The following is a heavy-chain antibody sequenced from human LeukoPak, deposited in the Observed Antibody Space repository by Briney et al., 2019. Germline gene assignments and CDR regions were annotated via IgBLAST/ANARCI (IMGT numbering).Heavy chain of an antibody. CDR2: ISGSGGST. CDR3: AKDLGISGWHLDY. J-gene: IGHJ4*02. Sequence: RGSLRLSCAPSGFTFSSYAMTWVRQAPGKGLEWGSTISGSGGSTYSADSVKGRFTISRDNSKNTLYLQMNSLRAEDTAVYYCAKDLGISGWHLDYWGEGAMVTVSS. D-gene: IGHD6-19*01. CDR1: GFTFSSYA. V-gene: IGHV3-23*01.